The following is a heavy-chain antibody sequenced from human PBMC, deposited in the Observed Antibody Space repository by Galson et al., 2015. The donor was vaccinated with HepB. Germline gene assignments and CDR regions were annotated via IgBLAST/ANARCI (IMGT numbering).Heavy chain of an antibody. J-gene: IGHJ4*02. CDR1: GFTVSSNY. CDR3: ARTPFRYSGSYYGVTGFDY. CDR2: IYSGGST. Sequence: SLRLSCAASGFTVSSNYMSWVRQAPGKGLEWVSVIYSGGSTYYADSVKGRFTISRDNSKNTLYLQMNSLRAEDTAVYYCARTPFRYSGSYYGVTGFDYWGQGTLVTVSS. D-gene: IGHD1-26*01. V-gene: IGHV3-53*01.